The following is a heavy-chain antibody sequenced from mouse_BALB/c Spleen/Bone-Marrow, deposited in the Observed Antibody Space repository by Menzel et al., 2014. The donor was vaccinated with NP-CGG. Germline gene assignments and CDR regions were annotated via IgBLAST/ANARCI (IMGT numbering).Heavy chain of an antibody. D-gene: IGHD1-1*01. CDR1: GFTFGSYT. CDR3: ARHGYYGSRAMDY. J-gene: IGHJ4*01. Sequence: EVMLVESGGGLVQPGGSLKLSCAASGFTFGSYTMSWVRQTPEKRLEWVAYISNGGGSTYYPDTVKGRFTISRDNAKNTLYLQMSSLKSEDTAMYYCARHGYYGSRAMDYWGQGTSVTVSS. CDR2: ISNGGGST. V-gene: IGHV5-12-2*01.